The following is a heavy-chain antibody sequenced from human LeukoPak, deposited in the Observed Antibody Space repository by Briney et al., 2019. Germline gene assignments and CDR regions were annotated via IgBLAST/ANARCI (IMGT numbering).Heavy chain of an antibody. V-gene: IGHV3-66*01. CDR1: GFTFSDYY. Sequence: PGGSLRLSCAASGFTFSDYYMSWIRQAPGKGLEWLSLIHYDGATFYADSLKDRFTISRDNSKNTLYLQMNSLRPEDTAVYYCAGETHWGPESYWGQGTLVTVSS. CDR3: AGETHWGPESY. CDR2: IHYDGAT. D-gene: IGHD7-27*01. J-gene: IGHJ4*02.